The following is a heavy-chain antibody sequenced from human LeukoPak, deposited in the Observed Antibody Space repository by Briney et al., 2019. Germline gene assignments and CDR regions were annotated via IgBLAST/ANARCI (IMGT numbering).Heavy chain of an antibody. CDR2: IGTIGDT. Sequence: PGGSLRLSCAASGFTFSNYDMHWVRHVPGKGLEWVSSIGTIGDTYYPGSVKGRFTISRENAKNSLYLQMNSLRAGDTAVYYCARGGAGNSVDDAYDIWGQGTMVTVSA. CDR3: ARGGAGNSVDDAYDI. V-gene: IGHV3-13*01. D-gene: IGHD2/OR15-2a*01. J-gene: IGHJ3*02. CDR1: GFTFSNYD.